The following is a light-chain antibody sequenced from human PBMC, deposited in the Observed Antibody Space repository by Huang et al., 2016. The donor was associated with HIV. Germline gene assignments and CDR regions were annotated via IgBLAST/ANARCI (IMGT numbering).Light chain of an antibody. CDR1: QSISSW. CDR3: QQYSCYSLLT. J-gene: IGKJ4*01. Sequence: DIQMTQSPSTLSASVGDRVTITCRASQSISSWLAWYLQKPGKAPKLLIYKASILESGVPPRFSGSGSGTEFTLTISSLEPDDFATYYCQQYSCYSLLTFGGGTKVEIK. CDR2: KAS. V-gene: IGKV1-5*03.